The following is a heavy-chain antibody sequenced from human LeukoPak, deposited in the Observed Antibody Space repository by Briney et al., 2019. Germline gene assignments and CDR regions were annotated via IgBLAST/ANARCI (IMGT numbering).Heavy chain of an antibody. CDR3: ARKMYYVLEY. V-gene: IGHV3-21*06. Sequence: GGSLRLSCAASGFTFSGYTMNWVRQAPGKGLEWVSSIGGTSAYIYYADSVKGRFTISRDNAKNSLYLQMNSLGVEDTAVYYCARKMYYVLEYWGQGTLVTVSS. J-gene: IGHJ4*02. CDR1: GFTFSGYT. CDR2: IGGTSAYI. D-gene: IGHD3-3*01.